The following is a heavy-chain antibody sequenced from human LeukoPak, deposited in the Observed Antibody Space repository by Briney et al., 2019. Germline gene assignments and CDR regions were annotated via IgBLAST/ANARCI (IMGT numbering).Heavy chain of an antibody. D-gene: IGHD3-22*01. CDR3: AMTRLTGSSGNSWGNYYFYYMDV. CDR1: GFIFSDHY. V-gene: IGHV3-72*01. CDR2: NRNKANRYTT. Sequence: GGSLRLYCAASGFIFSDHYMDWVRQAPGKGLEWVGRNRNKANRYTTEYAASLKGRFTISRDDSKNSLYLQMNSLKTEDTAVYYCAMTRLTGSSGNSWGNYYFYYMDVWGKGTAVTVS. J-gene: IGHJ6*03.